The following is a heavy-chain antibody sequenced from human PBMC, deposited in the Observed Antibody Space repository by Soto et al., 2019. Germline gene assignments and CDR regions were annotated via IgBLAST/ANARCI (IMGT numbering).Heavy chain of an antibody. D-gene: IGHD2-15*01. V-gene: IGHV3-23*01. J-gene: IGHJ6*03. CDR3: AKGRNIVVVVAAIPKGGYYYMDV. CDR2: ISGSGGST. Sequence: GGSLRLSCAASGFTFSSYAMSWVRQAPGKGLEWVSAISGSGGSTYYADSMKGRFTISRDNSKNTLYLQMNSLRAEDTAVYYCAKGRNIVVVVAAIPKGGYYYMDVWGKGTTVTVSS. CDR1: GFTFSSYA.